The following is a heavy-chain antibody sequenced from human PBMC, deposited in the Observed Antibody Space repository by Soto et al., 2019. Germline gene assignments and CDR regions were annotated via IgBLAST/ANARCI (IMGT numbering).Heavy chain of an antibody. Sequence: XGSLRLSCAASGFTFSSYGMHWVRQAPGKGLDWVAVISYDGSNKYYADSVKGRFTISRDNSKNTLYLQMNSLRAEDTAVYYCAKVNRDYYDSSGQTYGMDVWGQGTTVTVSS. CDR2: ISYDGSNK. CDR1: GFTFSSYG. V-gene: IGHV3-30*18. CDR3: AKVNRDYYDSSGQTYGMDV. J-gene: IGHJ6*02. D-gene: IGHD3-22*01.